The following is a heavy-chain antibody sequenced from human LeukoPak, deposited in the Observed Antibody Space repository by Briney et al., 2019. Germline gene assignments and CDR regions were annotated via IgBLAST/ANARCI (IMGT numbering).Heavy chain of an antibody. V-gene: IGHV3-23*01. J-gene: IGHJ4*02. CDR2: ISGSGGST. Sequence: PGGSLRLSCAAFGFTFSSYAMSWVRQAPGKGLEWVSAISGSGGSTYYADSVKGRFTISRDNSKNTLYLQMNSLRAEDTAVYYCAKDLLYSGYDVYYFDYWGQGTLVTVSS. CDR1: GFTFSSYA. CDR3: AKDLLYSGYDVYYFDY. D-gene: IGHD5-12*01.